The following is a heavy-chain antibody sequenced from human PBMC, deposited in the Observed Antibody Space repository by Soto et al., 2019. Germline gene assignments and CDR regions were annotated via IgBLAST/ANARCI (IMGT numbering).Heavy chain of an antibody. Sequence: QLQLQESGPGLVNSSETLSLTCTVSGGSISSSGSYWGWIRQPPGKGLEWIGTIYYRGSTYYNPSLKSRVTMSVDTSENQFSLKLSSVTAADTAVYYCARLITATFDFWGQGTLVTVSS. V-gene: IGHV4-39*01. CDR3: ARLITATFDF. CDR1: GGSISSSGSY. CDR2: IYYRGST. J-gene: IGHJ4*02. D-gene: IGHD1-20*01.